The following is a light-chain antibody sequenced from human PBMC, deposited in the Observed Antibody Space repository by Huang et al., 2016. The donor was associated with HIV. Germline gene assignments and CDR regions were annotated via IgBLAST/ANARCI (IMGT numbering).Light chain of an antibody. Sequence: DIQLTQSPSSLSASIGDRVTITCQASHDITKYLNWFQQKPGEAPKLLIHAASKLQTGVPSRFSGSGSGTDFTFTISSLQPEDIATYYCQQYDNLIWTFGQGTKVEIK. CDR2: AAS. CDR1: HDITKY. V-gene: IGKV1-33*01. J-gene: IGKJ1*01. CDR3: QQYDNLIWT.